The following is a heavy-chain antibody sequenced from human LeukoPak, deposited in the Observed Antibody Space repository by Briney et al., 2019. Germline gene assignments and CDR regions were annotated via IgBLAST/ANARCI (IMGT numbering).Heavy chain of an antibody. D-gene: IGHD3-16*01. V-gene: IGHV1-2*02. CDR1: GYTFTVYY. CDR3: ATQRGSYLWGTDFDY. CDR2: INPNSGDT. J-gene: IGHJ4*02. Sequence: ASVKVSFTSSGYTFTVYYMHWVRQAPGQGLEWMGWINPNSGDTKYSQKFQGRVTMTRDTSIRTAYMELTRLRSDDTAVYYCATQRGSYLWGTDFDYWGQGTLVTVSS.